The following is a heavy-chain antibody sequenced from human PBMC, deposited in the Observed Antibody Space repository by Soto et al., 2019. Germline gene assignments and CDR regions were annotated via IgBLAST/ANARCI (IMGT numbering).Heavy chain of an antibody. J-gene: IGHJ1*01. V-gene: IGHV4-59*01. Sequence: PSETLALTCTVSGGSISSYYWSWIRQPPGKGLEWIGYIYYSGSTNYNPSLKSRVTISVDTSKNQFSLKLSSVTAADTAVYYCATDYYYDSSGYYLGYFQHWGQGTLATVS. CDR3: ATDYYYDSSGYYLGYFQH. CDR1: GGSISSYY. CDR2: IYYSGST. D-gene: IGHD3-22*01.